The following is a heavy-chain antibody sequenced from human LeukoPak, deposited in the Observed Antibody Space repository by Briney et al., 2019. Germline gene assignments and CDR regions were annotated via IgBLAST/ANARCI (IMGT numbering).Heavy chain of an antibody. CDR3: ARVRRYCSSTSCYSDFHY. CDR2: MNPNSGNT. J-gene: IGHJ4*02. V-gene: IGHV1-8*03. CDR1: GYTFTSYD. Sequence: ASVKVSCKASGYTFTSYDINWVRQATGQGLEWMGWMNPNSGNTGYAQKFQGRVTITRNTSISTAYMELSSLRSEDTAVYYCARVRRYCSSTSCYSDFHYWGQGTLVTVSS. D-gene: IGHD2-2*01.